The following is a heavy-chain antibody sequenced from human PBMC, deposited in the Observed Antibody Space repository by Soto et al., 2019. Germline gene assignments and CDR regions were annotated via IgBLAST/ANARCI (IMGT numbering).Heavy chain of an antibody. CDR3: ARGRAVFDYYYGMDV. CDR1: GGSISSSNW. V-gene: IGHV4-4*02. Sequence: LSLTCAVSGGSISSSNWWSWVLQPPGKGLEWIGEIYHSGSTNYNPSLKSRVTISVDKSKNQFSLKLSSVTAADTAVYYCARGRAVFDYYYGMDVWGQGTTVTVSS. CDR2: IYHSGST. J-gene: IGHJ6*02. D-gene: IGHD1-20*01.